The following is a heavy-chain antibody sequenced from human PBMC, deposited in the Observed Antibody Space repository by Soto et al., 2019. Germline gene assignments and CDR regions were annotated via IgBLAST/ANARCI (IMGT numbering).Heavy chain of an antibody. D-gene: IGHD1-1*01. CDR3: ARALYNPSNFDY. CDR2: IYYSGST. Sequence: SETLSLTCTVSGGSISSGGYYWSWIRQHPGKGLEWIGYIYYSGSTYYNPSLKSRVTISGDTSKNQFSLQLSSVTAADTAVYYCARALYNPSNFDYWGQGTLVTVSS. V-gene: IGHV4-31*03. CDR1: GGSISSGGYY. J-gene: IGHJ4*02.